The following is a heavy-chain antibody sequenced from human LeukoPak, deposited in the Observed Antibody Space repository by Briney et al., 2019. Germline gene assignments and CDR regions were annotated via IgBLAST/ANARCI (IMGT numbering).Heavy chain of an antibody. D-gene: IGHD3-10*01. V-gene: IGHV3-9*01. CDR1: GFTFDDYA. CDR2: ISWNSGSI. J-gene: IGHJ6*02. CDR3: VKDIGMYGSGSYYNTVSYYYGMDV. Sequence: GGSLRLSCAASGFTFDDYAMHWVRQAPGKGLEWVSGISWNSGSIGYADSVKGRFTISRDNAKNSLYLQMNSLRAEDTALYYCVKDIGMYGSGSYYNTVSYYYGMDVWGQGTTVIVSS.